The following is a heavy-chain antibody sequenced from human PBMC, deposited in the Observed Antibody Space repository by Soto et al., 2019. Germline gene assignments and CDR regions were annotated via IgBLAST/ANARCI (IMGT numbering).Heavy chain of an antibody. J-gene: IGHJ4*02. D-gene: IGHD6-13*01. CDR3: AREETGIAATGGVWYY. V-gene: IGHV3-33*01. CDR1: GFTFSSYG. CDR2: IWYDGSNK. Sequence: QVQLVESGGGVVQPGRSLRLSCAASGFTFSSYGMHWVRQAPGKGLEWVAVIWYDGSNKYYADSVKGRFTISRDNSKNTLYLQMNSLRAEDTAVYYCAREETGIAATGGVWYYWGQGTLVTVSS.